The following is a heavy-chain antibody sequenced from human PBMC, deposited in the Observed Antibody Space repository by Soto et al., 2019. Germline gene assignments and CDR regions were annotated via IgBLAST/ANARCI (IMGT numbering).Heavy chain of an antibody. CDR1: GGSISRGDYY. D-gene: IGHD6-6*01. CDR2: IYYSGST. J-gene: IGHJ5*02. Sequence: PSETLSRTCTVSGGSISRGDYYWSWILQHPGKGLEWIGYIYYSGSTHYNPSLKSRVTMSVDTSENQFSLKLSSLTAADTAVYYCARGRYSSSSNWFVPWGQGTLVTVSS. V-gene: IGHV4-31*03. CDR3: ARGRYSSSSNWFVP.